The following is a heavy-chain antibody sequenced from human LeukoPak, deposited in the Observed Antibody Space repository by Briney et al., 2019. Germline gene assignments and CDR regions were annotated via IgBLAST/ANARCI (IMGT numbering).Heavy chain of an antibody. Sequence: SETLSLTCAVYGGSFSGYYWSWIRQPPGKGLEWIGEINHSGSTNHNPSLKSRVTISVDTSKNQFSLKLSSVTAADTAVYYCANLHYYDSSGYPSYYYGMDVWGQGTTVTVSS. D-gene: IGHD3-22*01. CDR1: GGSFSGYY. V-gene: IGHV4-34*01. CDR2: INHSGST. CDR3: ANLHYYDSSGYPSYYYGMDV. J-gene: IGHJ6*02.